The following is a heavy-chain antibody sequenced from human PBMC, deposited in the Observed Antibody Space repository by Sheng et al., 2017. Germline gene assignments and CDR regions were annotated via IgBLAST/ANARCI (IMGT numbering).Heavy chain of an antibody. CDR3: AREVTIFGVVEPYYYYYGMDV. Sequence: EVQLVESGGDLVKPGGSLRLSCAASGFAFSGAWMNWVRQAPGKGLEWLSYITTSGTMIKYADSVKGRFTISRDDATDSLNLQMTGLRAEDTAVYYCAREVTIFGVVEPYYYYYGMDVWDQGP. J-gene: IGHJ6*02. D-gene: IGHD3-3*01. V-gene: IGHV3-48*04. CDR1: GFAFSGAW. CDR2: ITTSGTMI.